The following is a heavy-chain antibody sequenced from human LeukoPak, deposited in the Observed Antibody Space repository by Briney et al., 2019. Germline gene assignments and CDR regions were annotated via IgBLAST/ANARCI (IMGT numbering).Heavy chain of an antibody. V-gene: IGHV1-69*05. D-gene: IGHD1-26*01. CDR1: GGTFGTYA. J-gene: IGHJ5*02. CDR3: VRDRGGSYSGNWIDP. CDR2: IIPIFGSA. Sequence: SVKVSCKASGGTFGTYAISWVRQAPGQGLEWMGEIIPIFGSANYAQRFQGGVTITTDESTSTAYMELSSLRSEDTAVYYCVRDRGGSYSGNWIDPWGQGTLVTVSS.